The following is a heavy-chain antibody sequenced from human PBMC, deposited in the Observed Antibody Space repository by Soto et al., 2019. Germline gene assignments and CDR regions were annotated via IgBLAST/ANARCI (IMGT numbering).Heavy chain of an antibody. J-gene: IGHJ6*03. D-gene: IGHD2-15*01. CDR3: ASGVAASHVYYYYMDV. CDR2: ISGSGSTI. V-gene: IGHV3-11*01. CDR1: GFTFSDYY. Sequence: QVQLVESGGGLVKPGGSLRLSCAASGFTFSDYYMSWIRQAPGKGLEWVSYISGSGSTIYYADSVKGRFTISRDNAKNSLHLQMNSLRAEDTAVYYCASGVAASHVYYYYMDVWGKGTTFTVSS.